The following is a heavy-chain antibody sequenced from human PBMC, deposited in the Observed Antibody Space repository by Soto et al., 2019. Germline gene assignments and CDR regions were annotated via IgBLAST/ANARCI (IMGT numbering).Heavy chain of an antibody. J-gene: IGHJ5*02. CDR3: ARDPGDPNWFDP. CDR2: MNPNSGNT. D-gene: IGHD3-16*01. CDR1: GYTSTSYD. V-gene: IGHV1-8*01. Sequence: GASVKVSCKASGYTSTSYDINWVRQATGQGLEWMGWMNPNSGNTSYAPKFQGRVTMTTDTSTTTAYLELRSLTSDDTAVYYCARDPGDPNWFDPWGQGTLVTVSS.